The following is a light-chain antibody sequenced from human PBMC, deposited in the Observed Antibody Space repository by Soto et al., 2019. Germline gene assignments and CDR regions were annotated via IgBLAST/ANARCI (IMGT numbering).Light chain of an antibody. CDR3: QQYVTSPWA. V-gene: IGKV3-20*01. Sequence: EFVLTQSPGTLSLSPGERATLSCRASQSVSSSFLAWYQQKPGQAPRLLIYGASNRATGIPDRFSGSGSGTDFTLTISRLEPEDFAVYYCQQYVTSPWAFGQGTKVAIE. J-gene: IGKJ1*01. CDR2: GAS. CDR1: QSVSSSF.